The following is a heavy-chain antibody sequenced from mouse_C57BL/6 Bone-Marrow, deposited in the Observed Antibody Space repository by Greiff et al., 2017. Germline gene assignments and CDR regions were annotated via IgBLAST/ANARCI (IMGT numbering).Heavy chain of an antibody. CDR3: ARDSSEYFDY. V-gene: IGHV1-42*01. Sequence: EVLLQQSGPELVKPGASVKISCKASGYSFTGYYMNWVKQSPEKSLEWIGEINPSTGGTTYNQKFKAKATLTVDKSSSTAYMQLKSLTSEDSAVYYCARDSSEYFDYWGQGTTLTVSS. J-gene: IGHJ2*01. D-gene: IGHD3-2*02. CDR2: INPSTGGT. CDR1: GYSFTGYY.